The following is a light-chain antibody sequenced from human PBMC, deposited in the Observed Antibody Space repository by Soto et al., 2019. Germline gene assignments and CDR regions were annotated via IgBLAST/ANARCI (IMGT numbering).Light chain of an antibody. CDR3: HQYNNWPPWT. Sequence: EIVLTQSPGTLSLSPGERATLSCRASQSVSSSYLAWYQQKPGQAPRLLIYGASSRATGIPDRFSGSGSGTDFTLPISSLEPGDFAVYYGHQYNNWPPWTFGQGTKVDIK. V-gene: IGKV3-20*01. CDR2: GAS. J-gene: IGKJ1*01. CDR1: QSVSSSY.